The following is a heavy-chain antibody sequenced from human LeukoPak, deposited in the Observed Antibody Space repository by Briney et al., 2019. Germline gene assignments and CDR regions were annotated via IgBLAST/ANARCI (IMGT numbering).Heavy chain of an antibody. J-gene: IGHJ4*02. D-gene: IGHD3-9*01. CDR1: GYTFTSYY. CDR3: ARSLGGVRHFDRSKHFDY. V-gene: IGHV1-46*01. Sequence: ASVKVSCKASGYTFTSYYMHWVRQAPGQGLEWMGIINPSGGSTSYAQKFQGRVTMTRDTSTSTVYMELSSLRSGDTAVYYCARSLGGVRHFDRSKHFDYWGQGTLVTVSS. CDR2: INPSGGST.